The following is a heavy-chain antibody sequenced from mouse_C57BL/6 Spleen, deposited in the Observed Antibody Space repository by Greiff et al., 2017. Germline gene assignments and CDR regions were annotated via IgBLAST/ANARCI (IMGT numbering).Heavy chain of an antibody. CDR2: IDPSDSDT. CDR1: GYTFTSYW. J-gene: IGHJ1*03. V-gene: IGHV1-52*01. D-gene: IGHD1-1*01. CDR3: ASQNYYDGSSFPWYFCG. Sequence: QVQLQQPGAELVRPGSSVKLSCKASGYTFTSYWMHWVKQRTVQGLEWIGKIDPSDSDTHYNKKFKDKATLTVDKSSSTAYMQLSSLTSEDSAVYYCASQNYYDGSSFPWYFCGRGTGTTVSSSS.